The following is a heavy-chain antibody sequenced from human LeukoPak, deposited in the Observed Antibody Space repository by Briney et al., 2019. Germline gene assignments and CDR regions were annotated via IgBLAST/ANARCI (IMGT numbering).Heavy chain of an antibody. CDR2: IYYSGST. D-gene: IGHD3-3*01. Sequence: SETLSLTCTVSGGSISSHYWSWIRQSPGKGLEWIGYIYYSGSTNYNPSLKSRVTISVDTSKNQFSLKLSSVTAADTAVYFCARDRDKSWSGHSSDWYFDLWGRGTLVTVSS. CDR1: GGSISSHY. V-gene: IGHV4-59*11. CDR3: ARDRDKSWSGHSSDWYFDL. J-gene: IGHJ2*01.